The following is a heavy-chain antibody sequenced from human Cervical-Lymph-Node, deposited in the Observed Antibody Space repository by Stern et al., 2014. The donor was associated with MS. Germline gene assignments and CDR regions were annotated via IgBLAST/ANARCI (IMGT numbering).Heavy chain of an antibody. Sequence: QVTLKESGPTLVKPTQTLTLTCTFSGFSLSTRGVGVGWIRQTPGKAPEWLAIIYWDDDKRYSPSFKNRVTISKDTTKNQVVLAMPNVDPEDTATYFCAHRTSLPVILASNWFAPWGQGILVTVSS. CDR1: GFSLSTRGVG. CDR3: AHRTSLPVILASNWFAP. D-gene: IGHD2/OR15-2a*01. J-gene: IGHJ5*02. V-gene: IGHV2-5*02. CDR2: IYWDDDK.